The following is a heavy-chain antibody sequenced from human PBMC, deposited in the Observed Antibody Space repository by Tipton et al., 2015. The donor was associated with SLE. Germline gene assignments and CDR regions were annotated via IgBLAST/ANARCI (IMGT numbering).Heavy chain of an antibody. CDR3: ARRTAEAAATYWYFDL. V-gene: IGHV4-59*01. CDR1: GGSFSGYY. D-gene: IGHD2-15*01. Sequence: TLSLTCAVYGGSFSGYYWSWIRQSPGKGLEWIGHIYDSGSTNYNPSLNSRVTISVDTSKNQFSLKVTSVTATDTAVYYCARRTAEAAATYWYFDLWGRGTLVTVSS. CDR2: IYDSGST. J-gene: IGHJ2*01.